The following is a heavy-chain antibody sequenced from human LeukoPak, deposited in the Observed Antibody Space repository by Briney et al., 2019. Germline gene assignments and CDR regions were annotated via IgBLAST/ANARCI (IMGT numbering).Heavy chain of an antibody. CDR2: INHSGST. Sequence: SETLSLTCTVSGGSISSYYWSWIRQPPGKGLERIGGINHSGSTNYNPSLKSRVTISVDTSKNQFSLKLSSVTAADTAVYYCARHCYYDSSGYCTNAFDIWGQGTMVTVSS. J-gene: IGHJ3*02. V-gene: IGHV4-34*01. CDR3: ARHCYYDSSGYCTNAFDI. D-gene: IGHD3-22*01. CDR1: GGSISSYY.